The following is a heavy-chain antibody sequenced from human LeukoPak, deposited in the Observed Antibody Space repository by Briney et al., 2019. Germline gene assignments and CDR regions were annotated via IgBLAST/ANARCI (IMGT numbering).Heavy chain of an antibody. Sequence: PSETLSLTCTVSGGSISSYYWSWIRQPPGKGLEWIGFIDYSGSTNYNPSLKSRVTISVDTSKNQFSLKLTSVTAADTAVYYCARGRASGSYGVGFDPWGQGTLVTVSS. V-gene: IGHV4-59*01. CDR3: ARGRASGSYGVGFDP. D-gene: IGHD3-10*01. J-gene: IGHJ5*02. CDR1: GGSISSYY. CDR2: IDYSGST.